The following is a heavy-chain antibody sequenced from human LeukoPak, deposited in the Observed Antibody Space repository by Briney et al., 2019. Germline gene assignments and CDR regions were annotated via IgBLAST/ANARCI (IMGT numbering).Heavy chain of an antibody. J-gene: IGHJ6*03. V-gene: IGHV4-39*07. CDR1: GGSISSSSYY. CDR3: ARGALRYFDWLKKDYYYMDV. CDR2: IYYSGST. D-gene: IGHD3-9*01. Sequence: SETLSLTCTVSGGSISSSSYYWGWIRQPPGKGLEWIGSIYYSGSTYYNPSLKSRVTLSMDTSKNQFSLRLSSVTAADTAVYYCARGALRYFDWLKKDYYYMDVWGKGTTVTISS.